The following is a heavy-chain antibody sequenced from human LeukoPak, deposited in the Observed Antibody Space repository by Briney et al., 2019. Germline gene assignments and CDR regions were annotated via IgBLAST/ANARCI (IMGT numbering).Heavy chain of an antibody. J-gene: IGHJ3*02. D-gene: IGHD4-17*01. Sequence: PSQTLSLTCAVSGGSISSGGYSWSWIRQPPGQGLEWIGYIYHSGSTYYNPSLKSRVTISVDRSKNQFSLKLSSVTAADTAVYYCARRLRPTKGEAFDIWGQGTMVTVSS. CDR2: IYHSGST. CDR1: GGSISSGGYS. CDR3: ARRLRPTKGEAFDI. V-gene: IGHV4-30-2*01.